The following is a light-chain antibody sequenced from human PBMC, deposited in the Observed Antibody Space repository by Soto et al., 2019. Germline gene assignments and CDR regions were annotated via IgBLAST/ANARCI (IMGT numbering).Light chain of an antibody. CDR3: CSYAGSSTYV. CDR1: SSDVGSYNF. J-gene: IGLJ1*01. CDR2: EAS. V-gene: IGLV2-23*01. Sequence: HSVLTQPASGSGFPGQSITISCTRTSSDVGSYNFVSWYQQHPGKAPKLMIYEASKRPSGVSNRFSGSKSGNTASLTISGLQPEDEADYYCCSYAGSSTYVFGAGTKVTVL.